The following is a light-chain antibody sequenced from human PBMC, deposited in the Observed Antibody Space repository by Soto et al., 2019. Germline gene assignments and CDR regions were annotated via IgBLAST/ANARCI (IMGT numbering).Light chain of an antibody. CDR2: AAS. J-gene: IGKJ4*01. CDR3: QQSYSTPS. V-gene: IGKV1-39*01. Sequence: IQLTQSPSSLSASVGDRVTITCRASPAIASFLAWYQQKPGTAPKLLIYAASSVQSGVPSRFSGSGSGTDFTLTISSLQPEDFATYYCQQSYSTPSFGGGTKVDIK. CDR1: PAIASF.